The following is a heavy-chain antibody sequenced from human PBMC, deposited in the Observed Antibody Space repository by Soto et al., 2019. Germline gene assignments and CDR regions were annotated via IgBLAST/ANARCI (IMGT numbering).Heavy chain of an antibody. D-gene: IGHD1-1*01. CDR3: ARDELAPRPGYFDY. Sequence: QVQLVQAGAEVKKPGSSVKVSYKASGGTFSSYAISWVRQAPGQGLEWMGGIIPIFGTANYAQKFQGRVTITADESTSTAYMELSSLRSEDTAVYYCARDELAPRPGYFDYWGQGTLVTVSS. CDR1: GGTFSSYA. J-gene: IGHJ4*02. V-gene: IGHV1-69*01. CDR2: IIPIFGTA.